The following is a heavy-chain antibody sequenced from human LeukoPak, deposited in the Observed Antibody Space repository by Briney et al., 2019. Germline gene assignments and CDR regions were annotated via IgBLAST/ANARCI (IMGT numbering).Heavy chain of an antibody. J-gene: IGHJ6*03. D-gene: IGHD3-3*01. CDR3: ARAMGTSYGFWSGSYTVSYYYYVDV. CDR2: IKQDRSEK. V-gene: IGHV3-7*01. Sequence: GGSLRLSCATFGFTFSSHSMSWVRQAPVKGLEWVANIKQDRSEKHYVESVKGRFSISRDNTKNSLYLQMNSLRAEDTAVYYCARAMGTSYGFWSGSYTVSYYYYVDVWGKGTTVAVS. CDR1: GFTFSSHS.